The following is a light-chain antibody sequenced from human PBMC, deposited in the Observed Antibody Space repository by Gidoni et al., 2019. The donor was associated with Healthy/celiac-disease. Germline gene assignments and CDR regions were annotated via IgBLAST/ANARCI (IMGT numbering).Light chain of an antibody. CDR1: QSLLHSNGYNY. J-gene: IGKJ3*01. CDR3: MQALQTPIT. Sequence: DIVMTQSPLSLPVTPGEPPSISCRSSQSLLHSNGYNYLDWYLQKPGQSPQLLIYLGSNRASGVPDRFSGSGSGTDFTLKISRVEAEDVGVYYCMQALQTPITFGPXTKVDIK. CDR2: LGS. V-gene: IGKV2-28*01.